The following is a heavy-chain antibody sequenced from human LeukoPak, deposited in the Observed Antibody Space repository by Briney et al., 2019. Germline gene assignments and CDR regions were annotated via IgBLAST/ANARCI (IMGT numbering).Heavy chain of an antibody. Sequence: TGGSLRLSCSPSGLTFSSFEMHWVRQAPGKGLEYLSAISSNGGSTYYADSVKGRFTVSRDNSKNTLYLQMTSLRPDDTAVYYCVKIARDWGQGTLVTVSS. CDR1: GLTFSSFE. CDR2: ISSNGGST. J-gene: IGHJ4*02. V-gene: IGHV3-64D*09. CDR3: VKIARD.